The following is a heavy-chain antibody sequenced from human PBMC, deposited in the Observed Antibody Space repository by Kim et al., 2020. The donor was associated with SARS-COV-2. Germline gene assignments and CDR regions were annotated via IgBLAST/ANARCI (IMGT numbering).Heavy chain of an antibody. CDR1: GFNFNYYS. V-gene: IGHV3-48*02. Sequence: GGSLRLSCAASGFNFNYYSMNWVRQAPGKGLEWISFITISSITIYYADSVKGRFTISRDNAKNSLYLQMNNLRDEDTAVYYCARGPGHSAEYYFDYWGQGTLVTVSS. CDR3: ARGPGHSAEYYFDY. J-gene: IGHJ4*02. D-gene: IGHD5-18*01. CDR2: ITISSITI.